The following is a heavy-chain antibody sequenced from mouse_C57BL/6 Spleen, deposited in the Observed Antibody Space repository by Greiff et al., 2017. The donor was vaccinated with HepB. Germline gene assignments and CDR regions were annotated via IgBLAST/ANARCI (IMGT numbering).Heavy chain of an antibody. CDR1: GFTFTDYY. D-gene: IGHD3-2*02. CDR2: IRNKANGYTT. CDR3: ARPAQAKLYYYAMDY. Sequence: EVQGVESGGGLVQPGGSLSLSCAASGFTFTDYYMSWVRQPPGKALEWLGFIRNKANGYTTEYSASVKGRFTISRDNSQSILNLQINALRAEDSATYDCARPAQAKLYYYAMDYWGQGTSVTVSS. V-gene: IGHV7-3*01. J-gene: IGHJ4*01.